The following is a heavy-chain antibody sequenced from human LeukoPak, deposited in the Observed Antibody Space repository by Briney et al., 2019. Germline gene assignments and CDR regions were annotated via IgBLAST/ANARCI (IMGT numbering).Heavy chain of an antibody. V-gene: IGHV3-72*01. J-gene: IGHJ4*02. CDR3: ASIRGTLGY. Sequence: GGSLRLSCAASGFTFSDHFMDWVRQAPGKGLEWVGRVKNKANSYITQYAASMEGRFTISRDDSKNSLYLQMSSLKTEDTAMYYCASIRGTLGYWGQGTVVTVSS. CDR2: VKNKANSYIT. CDR1: GFTFSDHF. D-gene: IGHD1-26*01.